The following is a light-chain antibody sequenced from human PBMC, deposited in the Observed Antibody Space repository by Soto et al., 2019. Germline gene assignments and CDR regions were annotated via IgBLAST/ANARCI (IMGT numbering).Light chain of an antibody. J-gene: IGLJ1*01. CDR1: SSDVGSYNL. V-gene: IGLV2-23*02. CDR2: GVS. CDR3: CSYAGSSTLYV. Sequence: QSVLTQPASVSGSPGQSITISCTGTSSDVGSYNLVSWYQQHPGKAPKLMIYGVSKRPSGVSNRFSGSKSGNTASLTVSGLQAEDEADYYCCSYAGSSTLYVFGTGT.